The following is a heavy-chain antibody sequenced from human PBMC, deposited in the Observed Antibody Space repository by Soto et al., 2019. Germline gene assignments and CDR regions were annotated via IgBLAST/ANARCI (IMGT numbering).Heavy chain of an antibody. V-gene: IGHV1-69*13. D-gene: IGHD4-17*01. CDR2: IIPIFGTA. CDR3: ARDGVTTSLGMDV. CDR1: GGTFSSYA. J-gene: IGHJ6*02. Sequence: SVKVSCKASGGTFSSYAISWVRQAPGQGLEWMGGIIPIFGTANYAQKFQGRVTITADESTSTAYMELSSLRSEDAAVYYCARDGVTTSLGMDVRGQGTTVTVSS.